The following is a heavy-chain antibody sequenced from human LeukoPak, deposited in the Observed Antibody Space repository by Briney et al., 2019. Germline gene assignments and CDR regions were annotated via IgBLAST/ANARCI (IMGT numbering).Heavy chain of an antibody. D-gene: IGHD2-2*01. Sequence: GESLKISRRSSGYSFTNYWIGWVRQMPGKGLEWMGIIYPGDSDTRYSPSFQGQVTMSADKSINTAYLQWSSLKASDTAMYYCARRQGCSSTSCPPDSWGQGTLVTVSS. CDR3: ARRQGCSSTSCPPDS. V-gene: IGHV5-51*01. CDR1: GYSFTNYW. J-gene: IGHJ4*02. CDR2: IYPGDSDT.